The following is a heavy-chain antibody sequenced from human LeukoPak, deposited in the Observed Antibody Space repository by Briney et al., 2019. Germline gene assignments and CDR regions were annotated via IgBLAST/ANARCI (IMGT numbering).Heavy chain of an antibody. CDR1: GGSISSGDYY. Sequence: PSQTLSLTCTVSGGSISSGDYYWSWIRQPPGKGLEWIGYIDYSGSTYYNPSLKSQVTILVATSKNQFSLKLSSVTAADTAVYYCAREVGNILVVPAAPLGPWFDYWGQGTLVTVSS. J-gene: IGHJ4*02. V-gene: IGHV4-30-4*08. CDR2: IDYSGST. CDR3: AREVGNILVVPAAPLGPWFDY. D-gene: IGHD2-2*01.